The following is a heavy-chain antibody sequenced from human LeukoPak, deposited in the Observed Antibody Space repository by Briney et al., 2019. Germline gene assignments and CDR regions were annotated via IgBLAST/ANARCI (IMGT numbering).Heavy chain of an antibody. CDR3: ARHKRGYSYGAGYYYMDV. CDR2: IHHSGST. J-gene: IGHJ6*03. D-gene: IGHD5-18*01. Sequence: PSETLSLTCTVSGYSISSGYYWGWIRQPPGKGLEWIGSIHHSGSTYYNPSLKSRVTISVDTSKNQFSLKLSSVTAADTAVYYCARHKRGYSYGAGYYYMDVWGKGTTVTISS. V-gene: IGHV4-38-2*02. CDR1: GYSISSGYY.